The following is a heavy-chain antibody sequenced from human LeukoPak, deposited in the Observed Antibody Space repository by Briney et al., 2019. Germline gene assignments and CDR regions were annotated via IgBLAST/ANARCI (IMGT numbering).Heavy chain of an antibody. Sequence: QAGGSLRLSCAASGFTFSGYWMSWVRQAPGKGLEWVANIKQDGSEKYYVESVKGRFTISRDNAKNTLFLQMNSLRAEDTAVYYCARGGGSNEFDFWGQGTLVTVSS. J-gene: IGHJ4*02. CDR1: GFTFSGYW. V-gene: IGHV3-7*01. CDR2: IKQDGSEK. CDR3: ARGGGSNEFDF. D-gene: IGHD1-26*01.